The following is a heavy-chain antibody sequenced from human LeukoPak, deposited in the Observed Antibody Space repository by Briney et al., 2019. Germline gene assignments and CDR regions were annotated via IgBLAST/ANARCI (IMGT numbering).Heavy chain of an antibody. V-gene: IGHV3-23*01. D-gene: IGHD3-16*01. CDR1: GFTFSSYA. Sequence: PGGSLRLSCAASGFTFSSYAMSWVRQAPGKGLEWVSSMSGSGDRIHYADSVKGRFTISRDNSKNTLYLQMNSLRAEDTALYYCAKDNDYTYNYFDYWGQGTLVTVSS. J-gene: IGHJ4*02. CDR3: AKDNDYTYNYFDY. CDR2: MSGSGDRI.